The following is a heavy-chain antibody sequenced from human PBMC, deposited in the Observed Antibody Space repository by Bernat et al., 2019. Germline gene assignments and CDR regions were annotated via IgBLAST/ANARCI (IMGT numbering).Heavy chain of an antibody. CDR3: ARGINSYGPFDY. V-gene: IGHV4-4*02. Sequence: QVQLQEAGPGLVKPSGTLSLTCAVSAGSISSNSWWSWVRQPPGKGLEWIGEIYHSGSNTYNPSLQSRVTISVDKSKNQFSLKLTSVTAADTAVYYCARGINSYGPFDYWGQGTQVTVSS. CDR1: AGSISSNSW. CDR2: IYHSGSN. J-gene: IGHJ4*02. D-gene: IGHD5-18*01.